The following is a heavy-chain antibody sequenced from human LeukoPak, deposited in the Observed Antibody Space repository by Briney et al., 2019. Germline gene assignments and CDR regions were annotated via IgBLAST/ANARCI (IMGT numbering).Heavy chain of an antibody. CDR1: GYTFTGYY. CDR2: INPNSGGT. Sequence: GASVKVSCKASGYTFTGYYMHWVRQAPGQGLRWMGWINPNSGGTNYAQKFQGRVTMTRDTSISTAYMELSRLRSDDTAVYYCASFKWIQLWENAFDIWGQGTMVTVSS. V-gene: IGHV1-2*02. J-gene: IGHJ3*02. CDR3: ASFKWIQLWENAFDI. D-gene: IGHD5-18*01.